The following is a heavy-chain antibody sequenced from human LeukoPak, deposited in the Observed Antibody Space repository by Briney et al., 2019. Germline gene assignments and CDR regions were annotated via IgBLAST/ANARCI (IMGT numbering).Heavy chain of an antibody. Sequence: PGGSLRLSCAASGFTFSSYWMSWVRQAPGKGLEWMANMKYDGSEKDYVDSVKGRFTISRDNAENSLYLHMDSLRAEDTAVYYCARDIAPAGLFFDYWGRGTLVTVSS. CDR2: MKYDGSEK. CDR3: ARDIAPAGLFFDY. CDR1: GFTFSSYW. V-gene: IGHV3-7*01. J-gene: IGHJ4*02. D-gene: IGHD6-13*01.